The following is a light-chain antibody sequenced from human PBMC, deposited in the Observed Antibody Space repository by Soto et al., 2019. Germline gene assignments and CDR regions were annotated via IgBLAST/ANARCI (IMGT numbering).Light chain of an antibody. CDR2: EVS. Sequence: QSALTQPASVSGSPGQSITISCTGSSSDVGAYTSVSWYQQHPGKAPKLMIYEVSNWPSGVSRRFSGSKSGNTASLTISGLQAEDEAHYYCSSYTTSSTYVFGSGTKVTVL. V-gene: IGLV2-14*01. CDR1: SSDVGAYTS. J-gene: IGLJ1*01. CDR3: SSYTTSSTYV.